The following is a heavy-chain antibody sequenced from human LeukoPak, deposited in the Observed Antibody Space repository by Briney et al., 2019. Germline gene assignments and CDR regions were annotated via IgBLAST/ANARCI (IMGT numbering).Heavy chain of an antibody. V-gene: IGHV3-30*04. CDR3: AGFWGSHRLEY. CDR2: ISYDARNK. J-gene: IGHJ4*02. CDR1: GFTFNNYA. Sequence: GGSLRLSCAASGFTFNNYAMHWVRQAPGKGLEWVAIISYDARNKFYADSVNGRFTVSRDNAKNTLYLQMNSLRPDDTAVYYCAGFWGSHRLEYWGQGTLVAVSP. D-gene: IGHD3-16*02.